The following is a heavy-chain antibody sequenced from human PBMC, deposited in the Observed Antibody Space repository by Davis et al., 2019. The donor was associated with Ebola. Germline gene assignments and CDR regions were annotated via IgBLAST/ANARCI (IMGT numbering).Heavy chain of an antibody. Sequence: GESLKISCKGSGYSFTSYWISWVRQMPGKGLEWLGRIDPSDSYTNYSPSFQGHVTISADKSISTAYLQWSSLKASDTAMYYCARHRLLNYDFWSGYPLDYYGMDVWGQGTTVTVSS. V-gene: IGHV5-10-1*01. D-gene: IGHD3-3*01. CDR1: GYSFTSYW. CDR2: IDPSDSYT. J-gene: IGHJ6*02. CDR3: ARHRLLNYDFWSGYPLDYYGMDV.